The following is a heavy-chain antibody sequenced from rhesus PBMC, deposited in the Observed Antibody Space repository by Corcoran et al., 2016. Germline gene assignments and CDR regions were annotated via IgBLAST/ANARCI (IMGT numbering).Heavy chain of an antibody. CDR3: ARALSLYYEDDYGYYDVDY. D-gene: IGHD3-9*01. Sequence: QVQLVQSGAEVKKPGASVKVSCKASGFPFGSSAINWVRQATGQGLEWMGVIIPLVGITNYAEKFQGRVTITADTSTSTAYMELSSLRSEDTAVYYCARALSLYYEDDYGYYDVDYWGQGVLVTVSS. CDR1: GFPFGSSA. V-gene: IGHV1-198*02. CDR2: IIPLVGIT. J-gene: IGHJ4*01.